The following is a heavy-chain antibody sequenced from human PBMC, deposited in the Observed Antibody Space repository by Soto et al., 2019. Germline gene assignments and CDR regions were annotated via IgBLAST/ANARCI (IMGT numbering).Heavy chain of an antibody. CDR2: IYWDDDK. CDR3: AREVLGASSSGMDV. J-gene: IGHJ6*02. Sequence: SWPTVVNPTQTLTPTCPVSGFSLSTSGVGVDWTRQPPGKALEWLALIYWDDDKRYSPSLRNRLTITKDTSKNQVVLTMTNMDPVDTATYYCAREVLGASSSGMDVWGQGTTVTVSS. D-gene: IGHD3-16*02. V-gene: IGHV2-5*02. CDR1: GFSLSTSGVG.